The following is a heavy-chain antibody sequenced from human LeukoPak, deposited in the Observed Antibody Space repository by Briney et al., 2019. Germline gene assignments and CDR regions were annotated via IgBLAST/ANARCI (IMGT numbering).Heavy chain of an antibody. CDR2: ISGSGGST. Sequence: QTGGSLRLSCAASGFTFSSYAMSWVRQAPGKGLEWVSAISGSGGSTYYADSVKGRFTISRDNSRNTLYLQMNSLRAEDTAVYYCAKDLRSTYGNKYFDYWGQGTLVTVSS. CDR3: AKDLRSTYGNKYFDY. V-gene: IGHV3-23*01. J-gene: IGHJ4*02. CDR1: GFTFSSYA. D-gene: IGHD2-21*01.